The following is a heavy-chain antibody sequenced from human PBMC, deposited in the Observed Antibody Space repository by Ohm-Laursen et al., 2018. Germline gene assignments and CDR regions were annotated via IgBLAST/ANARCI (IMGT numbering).Heavy chain of an antibody. D-gene: IGHD3-16*01. CDR1: GGSISSYY. CDR2: IYTSGST. Sequence: GTLSLTCTVSGGSISSYYWSWIRQPAGKGLEWIGRIYTSGSTNYNPSLESRLTMSADTSKNQFSLRLTSVTAADTAVYYCARHRRKDYVGGGFERGQGTLVTVSS. V-gene: IGHV4-4*07. CDR3: ARHRRKDYVGGGFE. J-gene: IGHJ4*02.